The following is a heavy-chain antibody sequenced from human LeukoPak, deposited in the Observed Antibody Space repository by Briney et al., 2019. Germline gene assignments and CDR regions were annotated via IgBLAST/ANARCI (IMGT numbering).Heavy chain of an antibody. CDR2: ISGSGGST. CDR3: AKGPSTYYYDSSGPRRSDWYFDL. CDR1: GFTFSSYA. Sequence: GGSLRLSCAASGFTFSSYAMSWVRQAPGKGLEWVSAISGSGGSTYYADSVKGRFTISRDNSKNTLYLQMNSLRAEDTAVYYCAKGPSTYYYDSSGPRRSDWYFDLWGRGTLVTVSS. J-gene: IGHJ2*01. D-gene: IGHD3-22*01. V-gene: IGHV3-23*01.